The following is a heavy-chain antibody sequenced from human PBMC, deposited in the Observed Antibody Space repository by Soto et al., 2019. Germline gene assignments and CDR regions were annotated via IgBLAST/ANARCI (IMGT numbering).Heavy chain of an antibody. D-gene: IGHD6-13*01. V-gene: IGHV3-72*01. CDR3: VRIPAAAYYYDY. CDR1: GFTFSDHY. CDR2: TRNKANSYTT. J-gene: IGHJ4*02. Sequence: EVPLVESGGTLVQPGGSLRLSCAASGFTFSDHYVDWVRQAPGKGLEWVGRTRNKANSYTTEYAASVKGRFTISRDDSNNSLYLPMNSLKNEDTAVYYCVRIPAAAYYYDYWGQGTLVTVSS.